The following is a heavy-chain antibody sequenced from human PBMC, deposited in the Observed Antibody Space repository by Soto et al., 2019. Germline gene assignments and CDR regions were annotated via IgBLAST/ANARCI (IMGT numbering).Heavy chain of an antibody. D-gene: IGHD3-22*01. J-gene: IGHJ4*02. V-gene: IGHV4-61*01. CDR3: ARLTMIVVVDY. CDR1: GGSVSTSSYY. Sequence: PSETLSLTCTVSGGSVSTSSYYWSWIRQPPGKGPELIGYIYYTGSTNYNPSLKSRVTLSVDTSKNQFSLKLTSVTAADTAVYYCARLTMIVVVDYWGQGTPVTVSS. CDR2: IYYTGST.